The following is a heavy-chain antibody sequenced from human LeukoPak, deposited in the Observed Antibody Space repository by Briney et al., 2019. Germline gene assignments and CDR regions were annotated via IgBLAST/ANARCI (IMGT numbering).Heavy chain of an antibody. CDR3: ARGPNSNWSGLDF. CDR2: INSDESST. Sequence: GGSLRLSCVASGFTFSDYWMHWVRQAPGKGLVWVSRINSDESSTSYADSVKGRFTISRDNAKNTLYLQMNSLRAEDTAVYYCARGPNSNWSGLDFWGQGTLLTVSS. D-gene: IGHD6-6*01. CDR1: GFTFSDYW. V-gene: IGHV3-74*01. J-gene: IGHJ4*02.